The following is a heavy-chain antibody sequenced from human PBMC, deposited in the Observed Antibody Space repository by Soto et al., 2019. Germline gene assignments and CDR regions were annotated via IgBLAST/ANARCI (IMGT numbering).Heavy chain of an antibody. CDR1: GGSISSGDYY. CDR3: ARAEGYCSGGSCALNWFDP. CDR2: IYYSGST. Sequence: QVQLQESGPGLVKPSQTLSLTCTVSGGSISSGDYYWSWIRQPPGKGLEWIGYIYYSGSTYYNPSLKSRVIISVDTSKNQFSLKLSSVTAADTAVYYCARAEGYCSGGSCALNWFDPWGQGTLVTVSS. J-gene: IGHJ5*02. D-gene: IGHD2-15*01. V-gene: IGHV4-30-4*01.